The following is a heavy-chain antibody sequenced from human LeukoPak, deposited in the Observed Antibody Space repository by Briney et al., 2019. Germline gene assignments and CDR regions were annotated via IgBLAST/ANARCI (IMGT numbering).Heavy chain of an antibody. CDR2: INTYNGNP. V-gene: IGHV7-4-1*02. CDR1: GYTFSNYA. Sequence: ASVKVSCKASGYTFSNYAMNWVRQAPGQGLEFMGWINTYNGNPTYAQGFTGRFVFSLDTSVSTAYLQITSLKAEDTAVYYCARSLWSGYFDYWGQGTLVTVSS. D-gene: IGHD3-3*01. CDR3: ARSLWSGYFDY. J-gene: IGHJ4*02.